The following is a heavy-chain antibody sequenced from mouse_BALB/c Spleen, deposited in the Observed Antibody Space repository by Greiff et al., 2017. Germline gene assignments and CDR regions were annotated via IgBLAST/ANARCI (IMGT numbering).Heavy chain of an antibody. CDR2: IRSKSNNYAT. CDR3: VRQEENLFAY. Sequence: EVQLVESGGGLVQPKGSLKLSCAASGFTFNTYAMNWVRQAPGKGLEWVARIRSKSNNYATYYADSVKDRFTISRDDSQSMLYLQMNNLKTEDTAMYYCVRQEENLFAYWGQGTLVTVSA. CDR1: GFTFNTYA. V-gene: IGHV10-1*02. J-gene: IGHJ3*01.